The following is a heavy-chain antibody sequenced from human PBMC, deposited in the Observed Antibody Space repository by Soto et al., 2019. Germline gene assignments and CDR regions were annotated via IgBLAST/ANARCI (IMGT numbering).Heavy chain of an antibody. J-gene: IGHJ5*02. CDR1: GYTFISYG. Sequence: ASVKVSCKASGYTFISYGISWVRQAPGQGLEWMGWISAYNGNTNYAQKLQGRVTMTTDTSTSTAYMELRSLRSDDTAVYYCARDLSVPAAIFLRHNWFDPWGQGTLVTVSS. CDR2: ISAYNGNT. V-gene: IGHV1-18*04. D-gene: IGHD2-2*02. CDR3: ARDLSVPAAIFLRHNWFDP.